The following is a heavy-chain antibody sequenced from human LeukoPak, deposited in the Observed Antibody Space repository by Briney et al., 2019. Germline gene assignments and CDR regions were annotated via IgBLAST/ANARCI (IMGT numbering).Heavy chain of an antibody. CDR1: GYSISNGYY. Sequence: PSETLSLTCGVSGYSISNGYYWGLLQQSPGELLEWVGNIYHSGSTWYNPSLKSRVTISVDTSNNQFSLELTSVTAADTAVYYCARDPHYNYPYFDYWGQGILVTVCS. CDR3: ARDPHYNYPYFDY. D-gene: IGHD5-24*01. J-gene: IGHJ4*02. CDR2: IYHSGST. V-gene: IGHV4-38-2*02.